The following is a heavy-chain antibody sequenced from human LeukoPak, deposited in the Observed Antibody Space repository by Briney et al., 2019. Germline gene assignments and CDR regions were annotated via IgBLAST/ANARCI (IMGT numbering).Heavy chain of an antibody. V-gene: IGHV3-9*01. CDR1: GFRFNNYA. Sequence: QPGRSLRLSCAASGFRFNNYAIHWVRQAPGKGLEWVSGFGWNGDIIAYADSVKGRFTISRDNARNSMYLQMNSLRPEDTALYFCAKSKVAAAFSDAFDTWGQGTMVTVSS. J-gene: IGHJ3*02. CDR2: FGWNGDII. D-gene: IGHD2-15*01. CDR3: AKSKVAAAFSDAFDT.